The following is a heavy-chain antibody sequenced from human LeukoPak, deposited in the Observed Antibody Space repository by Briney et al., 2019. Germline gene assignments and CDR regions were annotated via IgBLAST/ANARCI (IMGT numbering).Heavy chain of an antibody. CDR2: IWYDGSNK. J-gene: IGHJ4*02. CDR3: AKDPTLNYPDY. V-gene: IGHV3-33*06. Sequence: GGSLRLSCAASGFTFSSYGMHWVRQAPGKGLEWVAVIWYDGSNKYYADSVKGRFTISRDNSKNTLYLQMNSLRAEDTAVYYCAKDPTLNYPDYWGQGTLVTVSS. CDR1: GFTFSSYG.